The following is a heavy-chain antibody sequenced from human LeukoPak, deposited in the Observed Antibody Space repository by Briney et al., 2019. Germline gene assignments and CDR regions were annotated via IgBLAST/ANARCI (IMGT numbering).Heavy chain of an antibody. CDR1: GFTVSSNY. CDR3: AKDSRLGYSSSN. D-gene: IGHD6-13*01. V-gene: IGHV3-66*02. CDR2: IYSGGST. Sequence: PGGSLRLSCAASGFTVSSNYMTWVRQAPGKGLEWVSVIYSGGSTYYADSVKGRFTISRDNSKNTLYQQMNSLRAEDTAVYYCAKDSRLGYSSSNWGQGTLVTVSS. J-gene: IGHJ4*02.